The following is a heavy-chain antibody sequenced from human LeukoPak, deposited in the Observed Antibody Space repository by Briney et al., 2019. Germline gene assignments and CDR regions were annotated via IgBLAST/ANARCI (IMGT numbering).Heavy chain of an antibody. J-gene: IGHJ4*02. V-gene: IGHV3-23*01. CDR1: GFTFCSYA. CDR3: AKVGGVIAAAGNFDY. Sequence: GGSLRLSCAASGFTFCSYAMSWVRQAPGKGLEWVSAISGSGGSTYYADSVKGRFTISRDNSKNALYLQMNSLRAEDTAVYYCAKVGGVIAAAGNFDYWGQGTLVTVSS. CDR2: ISGSGGST. D-gene: IGHD6-13*01.